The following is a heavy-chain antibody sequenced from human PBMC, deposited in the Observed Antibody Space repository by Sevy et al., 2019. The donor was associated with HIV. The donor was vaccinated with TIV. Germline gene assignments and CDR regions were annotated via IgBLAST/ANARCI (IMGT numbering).Heavy chain of an antibody. D-gene: IGHD3-3*01. CDR1: GGPLSGYY. Sequence: SETLSLTCTVYGGPLSGYYWSWIRQPPGKGLEWIGEINHSGSTNYNPPLKSRVTISVDTSKNQFSLKLSSVTAADTAVYYCAREVGEWLSSYYYYYYGMDVWGQGTTVTVSS. CDR3: AREVGEWLSSYYYYYYGMDV. CDR2: INHSGST. V-gene: IGHV4-34*01. J-gene: IGHJ6*02.